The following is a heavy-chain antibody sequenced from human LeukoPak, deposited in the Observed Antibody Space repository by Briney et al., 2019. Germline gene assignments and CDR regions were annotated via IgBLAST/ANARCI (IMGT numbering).Heavy chain of an antibody. J-gene: IGHJ3*02. V-gene: IGHV3-30-3*01. Sequence: HPGGSLRLSCAASGFTFSRYAMHWVRQAPGQGLEWVAVISYDGSNKYYAVSVKGRFTISRDNSKNTLYLQMNSLRVEDTAVYYCAREAEAFDIWGQGTMVTVSS. CDR1: GFTFSRYA. CDR3: AREAEAFDI. CDR2: ISYDGSNK.